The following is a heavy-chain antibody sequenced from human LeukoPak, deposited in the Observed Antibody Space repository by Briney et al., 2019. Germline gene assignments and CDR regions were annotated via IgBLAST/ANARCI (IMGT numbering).Heavy chain of an antibody. CDR1: GFTFSSYA. V-gene: IGHV3-21*01. Sequence: PGGSLRLSCAASGFTFSSYAMSWVRQAPGKGLEWVSAISSSSSYIYYADSVKGRFTISRDNAKNSLYLQMNSLRAEDTAVYYCARMDDIVVVVAATQYNWFDPWGQGTLVTVSS. J-gene: IGHJ5*02. D-gene: IGHD2-15*01. CDR2: ISSSSSYI. CDR3: ARMDDIVVVVAATQYNWFDP.